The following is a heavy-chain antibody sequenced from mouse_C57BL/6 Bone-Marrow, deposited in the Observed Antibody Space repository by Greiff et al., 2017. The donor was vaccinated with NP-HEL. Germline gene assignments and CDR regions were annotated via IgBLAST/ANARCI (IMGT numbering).Heavy chain of an antibody. Sequence: VQLQESGAELVKPGASVKMSCKASGYTFTSYWITWVKQRPGQGLEWIGDIYPGSGSTNYNEKFKSTATLTVDTSSSTAYMQLSSLTSEDSAVYYCARSYYGSSYDYWGQGTTLTVSS. CDR1: GYTFTSYW. CDR3: ARSYYGSSYDY. V-gene: IGHV1-55*01. J-gene: IGHJ2*01. D-gene: IGHD1-1*01. CDR2: IYPGSGST.